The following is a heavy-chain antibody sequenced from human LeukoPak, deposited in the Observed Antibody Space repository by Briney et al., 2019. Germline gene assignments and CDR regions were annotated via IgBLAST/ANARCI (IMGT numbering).Heavy chain of an antibody. CDR3: ARAKNYYYGMDV. CDR1: GFTFSSYT. CDR2: ITTGGPNT. J-gene: IGHJ6*02. V-gene: IGHV3-23*01. Sequence: GGSLRLSCTASGFTFSSYTMSWVRQAPGKGLKWVSTITTGGPNTYYADSVKGRFTVSRDNSKNTLYLQMNSLRAEDTAVYYCARAKNYYYGMDVWGQGTTVTVSS.